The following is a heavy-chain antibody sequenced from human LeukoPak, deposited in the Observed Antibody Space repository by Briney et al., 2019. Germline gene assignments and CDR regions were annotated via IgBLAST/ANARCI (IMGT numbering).Heavy chain of an antibody. CDR2: ISAYNGNT. J-gene: IGHJ4*02. D-gene: IGHD3-10*01. Sequence: AASVKVSCKTSGFTFSGYGFNWVRQAPGQGLEWMGWISAYNGNTNYAQKLQGRVTMTTDTSTSTAYMELRSLRSDDTAVYYCARDLMLLWFGELFDYWGQGTLVTVSS. CDR3: ARDLMLLWFGELFDY. CDR1: GFTFSGYG. V-gene: IGHV1-18*01.